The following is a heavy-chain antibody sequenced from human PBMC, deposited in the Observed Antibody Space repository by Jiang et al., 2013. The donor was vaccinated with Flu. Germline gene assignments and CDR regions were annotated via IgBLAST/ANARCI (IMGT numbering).Heavy chain of an antibody. CDR2: TYYRSRWHT. CDR1: GDSVSSNSAA. CDR3: ARTLGYFDY. J-gene: IGHJ4*02. D-gene: IGHD7-27*01. Sequence: QTLSLTCAISGDSVSSNSAAWNWIRQSPSRGLEWLGRTYYRSRWHTDYAVSLKSRITVNPDTSNNQFSLQLNSVTPEDTAVYYCARTLGYFDYWGQGTLVTVSS. V-gene: IGHV6-1*01.